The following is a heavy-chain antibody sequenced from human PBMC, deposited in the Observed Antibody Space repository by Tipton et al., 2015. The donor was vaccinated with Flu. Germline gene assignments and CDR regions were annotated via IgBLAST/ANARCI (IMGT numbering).Heavy chain of an antibody. CDR2: ISQSGSEK. D-gene: IGHD3-16*01. Sequence: SLRLSCAASGFPFSNFWMHWVRQTPGKGLEWVAHISQSGSEKGYVDSVKGRFTISRDNAKNSLYLQMNSLRVEDTAFYYCARFAGGPWGQGTLVTVSS. CDR1: GFPFSNFW. V-gene: IGHV3-7*01. CDR3: ARFAGGP. J-gene: IGHJ5*02.